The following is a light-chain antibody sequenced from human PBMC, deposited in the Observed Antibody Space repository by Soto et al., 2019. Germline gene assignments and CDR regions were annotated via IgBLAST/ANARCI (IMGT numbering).Light chain of an antibody. CDR1: QSVSSTF. CDR3: QQYGSSPPYT. J-gene: IGKJ5*01. Sequence: EIVLPQSPGTLSLSPGERATLSCRASQSVSSTFLAWYQQKPGQAPRLLIYGASSRATGIPDRFSGGGSGADFTLTISRLEPEDFAVYYCQQYGSSPPYTFGQGTRLEIK. CDR2: GAS. V-gene: IGKV3-20*01.